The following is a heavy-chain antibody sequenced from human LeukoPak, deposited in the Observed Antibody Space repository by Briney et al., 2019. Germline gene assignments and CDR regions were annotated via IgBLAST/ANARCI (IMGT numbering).Heavy chain of an antibody. D-gene: IGHD3-9*01. Sequence: ASVKVSCKASGYTFTSYGISWVRQAPGQGLEWMGWISAYNGNTNYAQKLQCRVTMTTDTSTSTAYMELRSLRCDDTAVYYCARDRYYDILTGYYTEDAFDIWGQGTMVTVSS. J-gene: IGHJ3*02. CDR1: GYTFTSYG. CDR3: ARDRYYDILTGYYTEDAFDI. CDR2: ISAYNGNT. V-gene: IGHV1-18*01.